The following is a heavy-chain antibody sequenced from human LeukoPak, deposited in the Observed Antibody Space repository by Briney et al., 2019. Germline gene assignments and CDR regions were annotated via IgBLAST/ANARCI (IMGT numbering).Heavy chain of an antibody. Sequence: GGSLRLSCAASGVTFSSYWMHWIRQLPGKGLVWVSRINTDGSSTSYADSVKGRFTISRDNAKNTLYLQMNSLRAEDTAVYYCARDRPGGFDPWGQGTLVTVSS. D-gene: IGHD3-16*01. V-gene: IGHV3-74*01. CDR3: ARDRPGGFDP. CDR1: GVTFSSYW. CDR2: INTDGSST. J-gene: IGHJ5*02.